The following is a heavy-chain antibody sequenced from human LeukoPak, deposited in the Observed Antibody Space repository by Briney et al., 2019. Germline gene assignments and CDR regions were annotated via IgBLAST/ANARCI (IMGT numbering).Heavy chain of an antibody. Sequence: GGSLRLSCAASGFTFSNYAVTWVRQAPGKGLEWVSSITGSGGGTYYADSVKGRFTISRDNSRNTVFLQMNSLKAEDTAVYYCAKDRGVDFWSGYYLDYWGQGTLVTVSS. CDR3: AKDRGVDFWSGYYLDY. V-gene: IGHV3-23*01. D-gene: IGHD3-3*01. J-gene: IGHJ4*02. CDR1: GFTFSNYA. CDR2: ITGSGGGT.